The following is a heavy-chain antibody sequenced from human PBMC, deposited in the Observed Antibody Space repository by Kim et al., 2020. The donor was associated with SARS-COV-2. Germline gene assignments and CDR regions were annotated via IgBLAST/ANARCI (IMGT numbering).Heavy chain of an antibody. J-gene: IGHJ4*02. CDR3: ATXNWEGIX. V-gene: IGHV3-23*01. CDR2: ISTGGENT. D-gene: IGHD7-27*01. Sequence: GGSLRLSCAGSGFTFSSSTMNWVRLAPGRGLEWVSTISTGGENTYYADSVKGRFTISRDNSQNTLYVQXDSLRVXXTAVYYCATXNWEGIXWGLGTXVTV. CDR1: GFTFSSST.